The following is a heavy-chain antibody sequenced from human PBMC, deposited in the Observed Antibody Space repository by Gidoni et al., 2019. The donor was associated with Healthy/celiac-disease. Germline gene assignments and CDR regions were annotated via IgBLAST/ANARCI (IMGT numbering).Heavy chain of an antibody. V-gene: IGHV5-10-1*03. CDR2: IDPSDSYT. CDR3: ARNANGVSGGGVNWFDP. CDR1: GYSFTSYW. D-gene: IGHD2-8*01. J-gene: IGHJ5*02. Sequence: EVQLVQSGAEVKKPGESLRISCKGSGYSFTSYWIIWVRQMPGKGLEWMGRIDPSDSYTNYSPSFQGHVTISADKSISTAYLQGSSLKASDTAMYYCARNANGVSGGGVNWFDPWGQGTLVTVSS.